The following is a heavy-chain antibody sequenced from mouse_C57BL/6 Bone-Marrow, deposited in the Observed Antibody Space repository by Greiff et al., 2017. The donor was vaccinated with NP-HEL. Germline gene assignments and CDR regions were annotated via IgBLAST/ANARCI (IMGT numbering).Heavy chain of an antibody. D-gene: IGHD2-2*01. CDR2: INPSTGGT. J-gene: IGHJ4*01. CDR3: ARWSMVTRAMDY. CDR1: GYSFTGYY. Sequence: VQLKESGPELVKPGASVKISCKASGYSFTGYYMNWVKQSPEKSLEWIGEINPSTGGTTYNQKFKAKATLTVDKSSSTAYMQLKSLTSEDSAVYYCARWSMVTRAMDYWGQGTSVTVSS. V-gene: IGHV1-42*01.